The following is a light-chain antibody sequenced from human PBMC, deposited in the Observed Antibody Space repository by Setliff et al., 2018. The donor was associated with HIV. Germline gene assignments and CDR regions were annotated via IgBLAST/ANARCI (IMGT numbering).Light chain of an antibody. CDR1: SADVGGYDF. Sequence: SALTQPASVSASPGQSITISCAGTSADVGGYDFVSWYQQHPGKAPKLIIYDVGDRPSGVSNRFSGSKSGDTASLTISGLQAEDEADYYCSSYTSISTYVFGTGTKVTV. J-gene: IGLJ1*01. CDR2: DVG. CDR3: SSYTSISTYV. V-gene: IGLV2-14*03.